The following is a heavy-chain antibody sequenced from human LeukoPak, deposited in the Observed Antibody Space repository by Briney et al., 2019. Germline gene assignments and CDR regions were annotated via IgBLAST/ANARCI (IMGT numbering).Heavy chain of an antibody. CDR2: ISGSGGST. V-gene: IGHV3-23*01. CDR1: GFTFSSYA. D-gene: IGHD6-19*01. Sequence: GGSLRLSCAASGFTFSSYAMSWVRQAPGKGLEWVSAISGSGGSTYYADSVKGRFTISRDNSKNTLYLQMNSLRAEDTAVYYCAKDAVRHSSGWYRGPFDYWGQGTLVTVSS. CDR3: AKDAVRHSSGWYRGPFDY. J-gene: IGHJ4*02.